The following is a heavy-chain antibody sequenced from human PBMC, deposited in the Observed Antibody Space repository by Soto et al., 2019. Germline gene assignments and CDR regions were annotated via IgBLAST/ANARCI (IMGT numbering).Heavy chain of an antibody. J-gene: IGHJ6*02. CDR3: ARAGYYDYVWGSYRPLSVDKEEGGMDV. D-gene: IGHD3-16*02. CDR2: IIPILGIA. V-gene: IGHV1-69*02. CDR1: GGTFSSYT. Sequence: SVKVSCKASGGTFSSYTISWVRQAPGQGLEWMGRIIPILGIANYAQKFQGRVTITADKSTSTAYMELSRLRSEDTAVYYCARAGYYDYVWGSYRPLSVDKEEGGMDVWSQGTTVPVSS.